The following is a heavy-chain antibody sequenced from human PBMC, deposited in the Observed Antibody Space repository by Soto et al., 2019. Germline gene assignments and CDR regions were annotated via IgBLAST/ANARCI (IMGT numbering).Heavy chain of an antibody. CDR3: ARSANYDSGGFYHYFDW. Sequence: GGSLRLSCAASGFTFSSYGMHWVRQAPGKGLEWVEVIWYDGSNKYYVDSVKGRFTISRDNSKNTLYLQMNSLRAEDTAVYYCARSANYDSGGFYHYFDWWGQGSQVTVSS. J-gene: IGHJ4*02. CDR2: IWYDGSNK. D-gene: IGHD3-22*01. V-gene: IGHV3-33*01. CDR1: GFTFSSYG.